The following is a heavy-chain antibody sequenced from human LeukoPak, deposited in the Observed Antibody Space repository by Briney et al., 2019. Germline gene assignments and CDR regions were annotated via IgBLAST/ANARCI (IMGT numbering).Heavy chain of an antibody. D-gene: IGHD7-27*01. V-gene: IGHV1-69*05. CDR2: IIPIFGTA. J-gene: IGHJ4*02. Sequence: ASATVSCKASGGTFSSYAISWVRQAPGQGLEWMGGIIPIFGTANYAQKFQGRVTITTDESTSTAYMELSSLRSEDTAVYYCARGRSTGEPFDYWGQGTLVTVSS. CDR3: ARGRSTGEPFDY. CDR1: GGTFSSYA.